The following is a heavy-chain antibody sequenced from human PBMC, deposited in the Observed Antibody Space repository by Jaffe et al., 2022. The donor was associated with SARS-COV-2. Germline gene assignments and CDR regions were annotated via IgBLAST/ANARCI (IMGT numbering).Heavy chain of an antibody. D-gene: IGHD3-10*01. CDR3: ARENYYGSGLRLFEGYYYGMDV. V-gene: IGHV4-61*02. J-gene: IGHJ6*02. CDR1: GGSISSGSYY. CDR2: IYTSGST. Sequence: QVQLQESGPGLVKPSQTLSLTCTVSGGSISSGSYYWSWIRQPAGKGLEWIGRIYTSGSTNYNPSLKSRVTISVDTSKNQFSLKLSSVTAADTAVYYCARENYYGSGLRLFEGYYYGMDVWGQGTTVTVSS.